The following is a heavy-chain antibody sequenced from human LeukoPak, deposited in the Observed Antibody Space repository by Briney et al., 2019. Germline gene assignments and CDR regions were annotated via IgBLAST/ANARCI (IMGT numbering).Heavy chain of an antibody. CDR3: ARRVGDCGDY. CDR2: INYSGST. V-gene: IGHV4-39*01. D-gene: IGHD2-21*02. Sequence: TSETLSLTWTVSGGSISSSSYYWGWIRHPPGKGLGWIRSINYSGSTYYHPSLKSRVTISVDPSKNQFSLKLSSVTAADTAVYYCARRVGDCGDYWGQGNLVTASS. J-gene: IGHJ4*02. CDR1: GGSISSSSYY.